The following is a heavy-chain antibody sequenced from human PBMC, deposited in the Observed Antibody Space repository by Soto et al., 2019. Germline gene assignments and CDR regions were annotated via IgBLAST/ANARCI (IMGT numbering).Heavy chain of an antibody. D-gene: IGHD3-10*01. CDR2: IYYSGST. J-gene: IGHJ4*02. V-gene: IGHV4-59*01. CDR3: AGGPTWYYYAA. Sequence: QVQLQESGPGLVKPSETLSLTCTVSGGSISSYYWSWIRQPPGKGLEWIGYIYYSGSTNYNPSLKRRVTISVDTSTNQFSLKLSSVTAADTAGYYCAGGPTWYYYAAGGQGTLVTVSS. CDR1: GGSISSYY.